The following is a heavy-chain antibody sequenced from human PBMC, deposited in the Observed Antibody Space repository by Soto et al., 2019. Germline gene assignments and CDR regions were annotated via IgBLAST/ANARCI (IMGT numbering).Heavy chain of an antibody. D-gene: IGHD6-13*01. CDR2: ISISSSYI. Sequence: GGSLRLSCAASGFTFSSYSMNWVRQAPGKGLEWGSSISISSSYIYYADSVKGRFTISRDNAKNSLYLQMNSLRAEDTAVYYGARDPLAAAGYFDYWCQGTLVTLSS. J-gene: IGHJ4*02. CDR1: GFTFSSYS. V-gene: IGHV3-21*01. CDR3: ARDPLAAAGYFDY.